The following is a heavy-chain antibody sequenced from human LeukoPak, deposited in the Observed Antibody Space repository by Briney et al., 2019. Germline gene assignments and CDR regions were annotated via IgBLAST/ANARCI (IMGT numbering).Heavy chain of an antibody. V-gene: IGHV4-59*08. D-gene: IGHD7-27*01. Sequence: SETLSLTCTVSGGSISSYYWSWIRQPPGKGLEWIGYIYYSGSTNYNPSLKSRVTISADTSDNQFSLKLSSVTAADTAVYYCARAGGFQLGNWFDPWGQGTLVTVSS. CDR3: ARAGGFQLGNWFDP. CDR1: GGSISSYY. J-gene: IGHJ5*02. CDR2: IYYSGST.